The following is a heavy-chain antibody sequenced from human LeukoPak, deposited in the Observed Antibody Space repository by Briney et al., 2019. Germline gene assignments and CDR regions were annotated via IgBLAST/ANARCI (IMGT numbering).Heavy chain of an antibody. J-gene: IGHJ3*02. CDR1: GGSISSSSYY. V-gene: IGHV4-39*07. CDR2: IYYSGST. CDR3: ARDSSYQAVAGISAFDI. D-gene: IGHD6-19*01. Sequence: KPSETLSLTCTVSGGSISSSSYYWGWIRQPPGKGLEWIGSIYYSGSTYYNPSLKSRVTISVDTSKNQFSLKLSSVTAADTAVYYCARDSSYQAVAGISAFDIWGQGTMVTVSS.